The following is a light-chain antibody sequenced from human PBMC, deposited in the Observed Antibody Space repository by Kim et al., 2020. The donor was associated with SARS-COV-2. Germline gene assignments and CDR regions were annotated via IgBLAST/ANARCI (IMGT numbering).Light chain of an antibody. CDR2: DAS. Sequence: DIQMTQSPSSLSASVGDRVTITCQASQDISNYLHWYQQKPGKAPKLLIYDASTLQTGVPSRFSGSGSGTDFTFTISSLQPEDIATYYCQQNYNPSPVTFGQGTRLEIK. V-gene: IGKV1-33*01. J-gene: IGKJ5*01. CDR3: QQNYNPSPVT. CDR1: QDISNY.